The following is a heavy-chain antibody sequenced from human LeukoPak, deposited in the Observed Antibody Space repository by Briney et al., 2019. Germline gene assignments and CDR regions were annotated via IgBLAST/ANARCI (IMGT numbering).Heavy chain of an antibody. Sequence: ASVKVSCKASGYTFTSYGISWVRQAPGQGLEWMGWISAYNGNTNYAQKLQGRVTMTTDTSTSTAYMELRSLRSDDTAVYYCASGIQLWSSPTDFDYWGQGTLVTVSS. V-gene: IGHV1-18*01. CDR1: GYTFTSYG. D-gene: IGHD5-18*01. CDR3: ASGIQLWSSPTDFDY. J-gene: IGHJ4*02. CDR2: ISAYNGNT.